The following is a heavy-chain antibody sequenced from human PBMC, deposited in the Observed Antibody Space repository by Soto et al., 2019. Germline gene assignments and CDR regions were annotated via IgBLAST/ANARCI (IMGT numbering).Heavy chain of an antibody. V-gene: IGHV1-18*04. D-gene: IGHD1-7*01. Sequence: ASVKVSCKASGYTFSTYGIGWVRQAPGQGLEWMGWINGYSGDTHYAQKLQGRVTMTRDTSTSTAYMELSRLRSDDTAVYYCARDSRKLELRTGFDYWGQGTLVTVSS. CDR3: ARDSRKLELRTGFDY. J-gene: IGHJ4*02. CDR2: INGYSGDT. CDR1: GYTFSTYG.